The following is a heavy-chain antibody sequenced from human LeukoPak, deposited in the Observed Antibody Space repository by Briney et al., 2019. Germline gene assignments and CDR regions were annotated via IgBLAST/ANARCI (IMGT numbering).Heavy chain of an antibody. D-gene: IGHD2-15*01. V-gene: IGHV3-23*01. CDR1: GFTFSSYA. CDR2: ISTSCGSS. CDR3: AKTTTGYSSGRYPAWPIDY. J-gene: IGHJ4*02. Sequence: GGSLRLSCAASGFTFSSYAMSWVRQAPGKGLEWVSGISTSCGSSSYADSVKGRFTISRDNPRNTLYMQMNSLRAEDTATYYCAKTTTGYSSGRYPAWPIDYWGQGTLVTVSS.